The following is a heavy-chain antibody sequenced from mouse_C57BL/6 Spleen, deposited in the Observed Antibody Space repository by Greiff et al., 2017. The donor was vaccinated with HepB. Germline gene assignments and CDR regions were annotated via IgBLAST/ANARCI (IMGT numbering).Heavy chain of an antibody. D-gene: IGHD1-1*01. V-gene: IGHV14-2*01. J-gene: IGHJ2*01. CDR3: ARWHYYGSSYDY. CDR2: IDPEDGET. CDR1: GFNIKDYY. Sequence: EVQLQQSGAELVKPGASVKLSCTASGFNIKDYYMHWVKQRTEQGLEWIGRIDPEDGETKYAQKFQGKATITADTSSNTAYLQLSSLTSEDTAVYYGARWHYYGSSYDYWGQGTTLTVSS.